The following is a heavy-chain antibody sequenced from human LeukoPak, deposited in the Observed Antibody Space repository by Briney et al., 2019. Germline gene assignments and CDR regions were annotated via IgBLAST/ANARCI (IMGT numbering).Heavy chain of an antibody. CDR1: GGSISSSSYY. J-gene: IGHJ4*02. Sequence: SQTLSLTCTVSGGSISSSSYYWGWIRQPPGKGLEWIGSIYYSGSTFYNPSLKSRVTISVDTSKNQFSLKLSSVTAADTAVYYCASTPNYYDSSQGGYWGQGTLVTVSS. D-gene: IGHD3-22*01. V-gene: IGHV4-39*07. CDR3: ASTPNYYDSSQGGY. CDR2: IYYSGST.